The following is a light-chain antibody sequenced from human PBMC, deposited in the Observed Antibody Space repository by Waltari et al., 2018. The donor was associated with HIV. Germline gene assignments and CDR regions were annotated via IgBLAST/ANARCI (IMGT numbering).Light chain of an antibody. CDR3: AAWDDSLNSFV. CDR2: RTN. Sequence: QSVLTQPPSESATPGQRVTISCSGGSSNTGSNYVYWYQQIPGTAPKHLIYRTNQPPSGAHDRFSGSNSGTSASLAIGGLQCEDEADYYCAAWDDSLNSFVFGTGTRVTVL. J-gene: IGLJ1*01. V-gene: IGLV1-47*01. CDR1: SSNTGSNY.